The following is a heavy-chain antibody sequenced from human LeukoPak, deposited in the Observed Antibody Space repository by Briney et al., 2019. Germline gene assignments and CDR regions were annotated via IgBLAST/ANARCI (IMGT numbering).Heavy chain of an antibody. V-gene: IGHV1-2*02. CDR2: INPNSGGT. J-gene: IGHJ4*02. Sequence: ASVKVSCKASGYTFTCYYMHWVRQAPRQGLEWMGWINPNSGGTNYAQKFQGRVTMTRDTSISTAYMELSRLRSDDTAVYYCARDGGWGTALDYWGQGTLVTVSS. CDR1: GYTFTCYY. D-gene: IGHD7-27*01. CDR3: ARDGGWGTALDY.